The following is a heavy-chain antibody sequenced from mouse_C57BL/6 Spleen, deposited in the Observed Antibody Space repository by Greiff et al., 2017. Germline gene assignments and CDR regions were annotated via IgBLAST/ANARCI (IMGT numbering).Heavy chain of an antibody. CDR3: ARGGDYGSSGGYFDY. CDR2: IDPSDSYT. CDR1: GYTFTSYW. D-gene: IGHD1-1*01. Sequence: QVQLQQPGAELVKPGASVKLSCKASGYTFTSYWMQWVKQRPGQGLEWIGEIDPSDSYTNYNQKFKGKAKLTVDTSSSTAYMQLSSLTSEDSAVYYCARGGDYGSSGGYFDYWGQGTTLTVSS. V-gene: IGHV1-50*01. J-gene: IGHJ2*01.